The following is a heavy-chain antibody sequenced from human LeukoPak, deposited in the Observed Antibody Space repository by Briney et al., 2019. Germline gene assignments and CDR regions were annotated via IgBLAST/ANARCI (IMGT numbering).Heavy chain of an antibody. Sequence: PGGSLRLSCAASGFTFSSYAMSWVRQAPGKGLEWVSAISGSGGSTYYADSVKGRLTISRDNSKNTLYLQMNSLRAEDTAVYYCAKDIQLLPGLYYFDYWGQGTLVTVSS. CDR2: ISGSGGST. D-gene: IGHD2-15*01. V-gene: IGHV3-23*01. CDR1: GFTFSSYA. CDR3: AKDIQLLPGLYYFDY. J-gene: IGHJ4*02.